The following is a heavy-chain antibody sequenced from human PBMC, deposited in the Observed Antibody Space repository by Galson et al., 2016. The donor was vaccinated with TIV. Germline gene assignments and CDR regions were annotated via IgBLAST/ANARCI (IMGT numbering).Heavy chain of an antibody. CDR3: ARSDSYYKYALDV. CDR2: INPKTGAT. V-gene: IGHV1-2*02. Sequence: SVKVSCKASGYSFTGYFMHWVRQAPGQGLEGMGWINPKTGATTYAQEFQGRITMTRDTSASTVYMDLNRLQSDDTAVYYCARSDSYYKYALDVWGQGTTVTVSS. D-gene: IGHD3-10*01. CDR1: GYSFTGYF. J-gene: IGHJ3*01.